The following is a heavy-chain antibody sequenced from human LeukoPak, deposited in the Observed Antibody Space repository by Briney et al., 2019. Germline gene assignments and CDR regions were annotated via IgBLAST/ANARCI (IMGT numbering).Heavy chain of an antibody. CDR3: AREPLGCSGGSCYLIAPFDY. Sequence: SVKVSCKASGYTFTSYGISWVQQAPGQGLEWMGGIIPIFGTAYFAQKFQGRVTITTDESTSTAYMELSSLRSEDTAVYYCAREPLGCSGGSCYLIAPFDYWGQGTLVTVSS. D-gene: IGHD2-15*01. CDR1: GYTFTSYG. CDR2: IIPIFGTA. J-gene: IGHJ4*02. V-gene: IGHV1-69*05.